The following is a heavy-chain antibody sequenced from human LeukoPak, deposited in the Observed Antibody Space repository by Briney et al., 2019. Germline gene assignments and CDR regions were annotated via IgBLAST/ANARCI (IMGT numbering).Heavy chain of an antibody. D-gene: IGHD6-13*01. CDR2: IYNGGII. CDR1: GDSISRYY. J-gene: IGHJ3*02. V-gene: IGHV4-4*07. Sequence: PSETLSLTCTVSGDSISRYYWSWIRQPAGKGLEWIGRIYNGGIITYNPSLKSRVTMSIDTSNNQFSLRLRFVTAADTAVYYCAREHIAAAGRTGEAFDIWGQGTMVTVSS. CDR3: AREHIAAAGRTGEAFDI.